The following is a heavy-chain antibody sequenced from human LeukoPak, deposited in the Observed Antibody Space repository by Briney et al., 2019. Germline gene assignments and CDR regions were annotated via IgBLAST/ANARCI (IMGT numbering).Heavy chain of an antibody. CDR1: GGSISSYY. CDR3: ARDYGDYDFAY. D-gene: IGHD4-17*01. CDR2: IYYSGST. Sequence: SETQSLTCTVSGGSISSYYWSWIRQPPGKGLEWIGYIYYSGSTNYNPSLKSRVTISVDTSKNQFSLKLSSVTAADTAVYYCARDYGDYDFAYWGQGTLVTVSS. J-gene: IGHJ4*02. V-gene: IGHV4-59*01.